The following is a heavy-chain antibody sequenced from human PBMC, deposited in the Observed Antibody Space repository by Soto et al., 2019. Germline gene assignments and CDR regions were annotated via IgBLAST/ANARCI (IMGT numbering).Heavy chain of an antibody. Sequence: AVKVSCKASGGTFSSYAISWVRQAAGQGLEWVGWIIPIFGSANYAQKFQGRVTITADESTSTAYMDLSSLRSEDTAVYYCARDLKRYYDSSGYGYYYYGMDVWGQGTTVTVSS. CDR2: IIPIFGSA. V-gene: IGHV1-69*13. CDR1: GGTFSSYA. J-gene: IGHJ6*02. D-gene: IGHD3-22*01. CDR3: ARDLKRYYDSSGYGYYYYGMDV.